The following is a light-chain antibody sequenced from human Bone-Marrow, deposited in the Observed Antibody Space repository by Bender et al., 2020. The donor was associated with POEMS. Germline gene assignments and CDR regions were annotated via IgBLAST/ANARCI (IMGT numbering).Light chain of an antibody. V-gene: IGLV1-44*01. Sequence: QSVLTQPPSASGTPGQRVTISCSGSSSKFGSYPVNWYQQLPGAAPKLVNFNNSQRPSGVPARFSGSNSGTSASRASSGLLSDDEADLYCATWDDSLNGWVFGGGTKLTVL. CDR3: ATWDDSLNGWV. J-gene: IGLJ3*02. CDR1: SSKFGSYP. CDR2: NNS.